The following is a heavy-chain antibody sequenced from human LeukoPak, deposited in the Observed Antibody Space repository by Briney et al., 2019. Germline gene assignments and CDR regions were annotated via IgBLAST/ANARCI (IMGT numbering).Heavy chain of an antibody. CDR1: GGSFSGYF. D-gene: IGHD3-10*01. V-gene: IGHV4-34*01. CDR2: INHSGST. CDR3: ARDTGGGHDYGS. J-gene: IGHJ4*02. Sequence: SETLSPTCAVYGGSFSGYFWSWIRQPPGKGLEWIGEINHSGSTNYNPSLKSRVNISVDTSKKQFSLKLSSVTAADTAVYYCARDTGGGHDYGSWGQGTLVTVSS.